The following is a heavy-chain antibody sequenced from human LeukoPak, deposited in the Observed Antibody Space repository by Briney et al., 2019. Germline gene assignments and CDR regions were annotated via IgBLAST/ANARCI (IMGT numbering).Heavy chain of an antibody. CDR1: GFTFSTYW. V-gene: IGHV3-7*01. J-gene: IGHJ5*02. D-gene: IGHD4-17*01. CDR3: ARPIYGDHGNWFDP. CDR2: IKHDGSEK. Sequence: PGGSLRLSCAASGFTFSTYWMSWVRQAPGKGLEWVANIKHDGSEKYYVDSVKGRFTISRDNAQNSLYPQMNSLRAEDTAVYYCARPIYGDHGNWFDPWGQGTLVTVSS.